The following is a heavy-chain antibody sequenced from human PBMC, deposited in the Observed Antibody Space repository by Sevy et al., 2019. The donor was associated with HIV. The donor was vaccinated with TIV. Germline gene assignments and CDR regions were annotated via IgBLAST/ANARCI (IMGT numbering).Heavy chain of an antibody. Sequence: GGSLRLSCAASGFTFSNAWMSWVRQAPGKGLEWVGRIKSKTDGGTTDYAAPVKGRFTIARDNSKNTLYLQMNSLKTEDTAVYYCTTVESSITMVRGVIMGCYYYGMDVWGQGTTVTVSS. V-gene: IGHV3-15*01. CDR2: IKSKTDGGTT. D-gene: IGHD3-10*01. CDR1: GFTFSNAW. J-gene: IGHJ6*02. CDR3: TTVESSITMVRGVIMGCYYYGMDV.